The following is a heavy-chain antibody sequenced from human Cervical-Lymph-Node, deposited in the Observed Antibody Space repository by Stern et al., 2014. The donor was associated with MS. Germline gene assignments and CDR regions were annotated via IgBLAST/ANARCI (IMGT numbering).Heavy chain of an antibody. CDR1: GYTLTELS. D-gene: IGHD4-17*01. V-gene: IGHV1-24*01. J-gene: IGHJ4*02. CDR3: ATGPTVRIDY. Sequence: QVQLVQSGAEVKKPGASVKVSCKGSGYTLTELSMHWVRQAPGKGLEWMGGFDTEDGGTIDEQNIHGKANMARATSTDTAYMELSSLRSEDTAVYYCATGPTVRIDYWGQGTLVTVSS. CDR2: FDTEDGGT.